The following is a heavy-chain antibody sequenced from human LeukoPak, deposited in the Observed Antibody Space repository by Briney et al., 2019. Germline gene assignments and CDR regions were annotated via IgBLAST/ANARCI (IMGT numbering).Heavy chain of an antibody. CDR3: TRDKLSFLDSSGFFDE. Sequence: GGSLRVTSVASVFTFRSYEMNCGRQAPGKGLEWVSFISSSGSAIHYADSVRGRFTISRDNAKNSLYLQMSRLRAEDTAVYYCTRDKLSFLDSSGFFDEWRQGTLVTVSS. V-gene: IGHV3-48*03. CDR1: VFTFRSYE. J-gene: IGHJ4*02. D-gene: IGHD3-22*01. CDR2: ISSSGSAI.